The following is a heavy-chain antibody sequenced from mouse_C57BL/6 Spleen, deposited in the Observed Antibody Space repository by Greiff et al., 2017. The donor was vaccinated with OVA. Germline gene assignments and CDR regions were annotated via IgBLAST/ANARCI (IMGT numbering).Heavy chain of an antibody. CDR2: IHPNSGST. Sequence: QVQLKESGAELVKPGASVKLSCKASGYTFTSYWMHWVKQRPGQGLEWIGMIHPNSGSTNYNEKFKSKATLTVDKSSSTAYMQLSSLTSEDSAVYYCARERHGAMDYWGQGTSVTVSS. CDR3: ARERHGAMDY. J-gene: IGHJ4*01. V-gene: IGHV1-64*01. D-gene: IGHD3-1*01. CDR1: GYTFTSYW.